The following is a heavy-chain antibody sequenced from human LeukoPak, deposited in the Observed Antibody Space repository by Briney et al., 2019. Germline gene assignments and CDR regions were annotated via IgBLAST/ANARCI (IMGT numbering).Heavy chain of an antibody. D-gene: IGHD6-13*01. J-gene: IGHJ5*01. CDR1: GVSISSYY. Sequence: SETLSLTCTVSGVSISSYYWSWIPQPPGKGREWNGHIYYSGSTNYNPSLKSRVTLSVDTSNNHFYLKLSSVTAAVTAVYSCERGRYNSSWFRVRWFASWGQGPLATVSS. CDR2: IYYSGST. CDR3: ERGRYNSSWFRVRWFAS. V-gene: IGHV4-59*12.